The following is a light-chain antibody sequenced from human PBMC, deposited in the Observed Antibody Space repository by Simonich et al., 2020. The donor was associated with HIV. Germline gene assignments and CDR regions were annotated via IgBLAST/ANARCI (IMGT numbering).Light chain of an antibody. J-gene: IGLJ3*02. CDR1: SSDVGGYNY. Sequence: QSALTQPASVSGSPGQSITIPCTGNSSDVGGYNYVSWYQPHPGKAPKVMIYDVSTRPSGVSNRFSGSKSGNTASLTISGLQAEDEADYYCESYDRGLGVFGGGTKLTVL. V-gene: IGLV2-14*03. CDR2: DVS. CDR3: ESYDRGLGV.